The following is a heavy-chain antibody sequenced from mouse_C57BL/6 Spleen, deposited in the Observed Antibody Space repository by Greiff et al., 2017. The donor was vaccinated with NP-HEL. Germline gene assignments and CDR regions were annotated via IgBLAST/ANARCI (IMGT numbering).Heavy chain of an antibody. CDR2: INPNNGGT. CDR1: GYTFTDYN. CDR3: ARLAPYDYDVGYYAMDY. V-gene: IGHV1-18*01. J-gene: IGHJ4*01. Sequence: EVKLVESGPELVKPGASVKIPCKASGYTFTDYNMDWVKQSHGKSLEWIGDINPNNGGTIYNQKFKGKATLTVDKSSSTAYMELRSLTSEDTAVYYCARLAPYDYDVGYYAMDYWGQGTSVTVSS. D-gene: IGHD2-4*01.